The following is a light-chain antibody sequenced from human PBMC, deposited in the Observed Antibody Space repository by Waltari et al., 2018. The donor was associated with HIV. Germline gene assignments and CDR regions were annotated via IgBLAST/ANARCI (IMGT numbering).Light chain of an antibody. CDR2: EVS. V-gene: IGLV2-8*01. J-gene: IGLJ2*01. CDR1: SSDVGSYNF. CDR3: SSYAGSNNLL. Sequence: QSALTQPPSASGSPGQSVTISCTGTSSDVGSYNFVSWYQQHPGKAPKRMIFEVSKRPSGVPDRVSGSKSGNTASLTVSGLQPEDEADYYCSSYAGSNNLLFGGGTKLTVL.